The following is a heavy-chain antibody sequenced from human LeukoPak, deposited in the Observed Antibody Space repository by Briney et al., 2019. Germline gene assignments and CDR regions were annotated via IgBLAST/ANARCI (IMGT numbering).Heavy chain of an antibody. Sequence: GASVKVSCKVSGYTLTELSMHWVRQAPGKGLEWMGGFDPEDGETIYAQKFQGRVTMTEDTSTDTAYMELSSLRSEDTAVYYCARDLSTIFGVVNQYYYMDVWGKGTTVTVSS. CDR2: FDPEDGET. V-gene: IGHV1-24*01. CDR3: ARDLSTIFGVVNQYYYMDV. D-gene: IGHD3-3*01. CDR1: GYTLTELS. J-gene: IGHJ6*03.